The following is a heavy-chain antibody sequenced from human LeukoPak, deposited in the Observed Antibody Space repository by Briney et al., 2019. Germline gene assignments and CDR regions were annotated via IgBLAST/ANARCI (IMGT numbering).Heavy chain of an antibody. Sequence: GGSLRLSCAASGFTFSSYGMHWVRQAPGKGLEWVAVIWYDGSNKYYADSVKGRFTISRDNSKNTLYLQMNSLRAEDTAVYYCVLVGYSYGYYFDYWGQGTLVTVSS. CDR1: GFTFSSYG. CDR3: VLVGYSYGYYFDY. D-gene: IGHD5-18*01. V-gene: IGHV3-33*01. CDR2: IWYDGSNK. J-gene: IGHJ4*02.